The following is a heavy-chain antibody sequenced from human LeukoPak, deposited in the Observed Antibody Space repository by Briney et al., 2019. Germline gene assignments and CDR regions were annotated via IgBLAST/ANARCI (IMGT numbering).Heavy chain of an antibody. D-gene: IGHD6-13*01. CDR2: ISSSSSYI. V-gene: IGHV3-21*01. CDR1: GFTFSSYS. CDR3: ARISSSWLDY. Sequence: GGSLRLSRAASGFTFSSYSMNWVRQAPGKGLEWVSSISSSSSYIYYADSVQGRFTISRDNAKNSLYLQMNSLRAEDTAVYYCARISSSWLDYWGQGTLVTVSS. J-gene: IGHJ4*02.